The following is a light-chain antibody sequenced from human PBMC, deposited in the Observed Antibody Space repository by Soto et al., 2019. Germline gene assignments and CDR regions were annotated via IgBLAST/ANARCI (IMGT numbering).Light chain of an antibody. CDR3: QQRSNWPGT. CDR2: DAS. J-gene: IGKJ3*01. V-gene: IGKV3-11*01. Sequence: EIVLTQSPATLSLSPGERAILSCRASQSVGTYLAWYQQKPGQAPRLLIYDASNRATGIPARFGDSGSGTDFTLTINSLEPEDFAVDYCQQRSNWPGTFGPGTKVDIK. CDR1: QSVGTY.